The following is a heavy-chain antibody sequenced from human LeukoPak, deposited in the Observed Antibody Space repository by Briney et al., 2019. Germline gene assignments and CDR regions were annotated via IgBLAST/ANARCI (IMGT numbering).Heavy chain of an antibody. CDR1: GFTFSSYS. V-gene: IGHV3-21*01. Sequence: GGSLRLSCAASGFTFSSYSMNWVRQAPGKGLEWVSSICSSSSYIYYADSVKGRFTISRDNAKNSLYLQMNSLRAEDTAVYYCARRRYCSSTSCYTKDYYYYMDVWGKGTTVTVSS. J-gene: IGHJ6*03. CDR2: ICSSSSYI. D-gene: IGHD2-2*02. CDR3: ARRRYCSSTSCYTKDYYYYMDV.